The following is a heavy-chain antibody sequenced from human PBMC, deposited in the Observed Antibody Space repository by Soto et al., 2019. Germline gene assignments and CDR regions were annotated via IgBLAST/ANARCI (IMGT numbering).Heavy chain of an antibody. CDR3: ARGPTRIVVVIPNWSWFDP. J-gene: IGHJ5*02. V-gene: IGHV4-34*01. CDR2: INHSEST. D-gene: IGHD3-22*01. CDR1: VGSFSGYY. Sequence: LSLTCAVYVGSFSGYYWSWIRQPPGKGLEWIGEINHSESTNYNPSLKSRVTISVDTSKNQFSLKLSSVTAADTAVYYCARGPTRIVVVIPNWSWFDPWGQGTLVTVSS.